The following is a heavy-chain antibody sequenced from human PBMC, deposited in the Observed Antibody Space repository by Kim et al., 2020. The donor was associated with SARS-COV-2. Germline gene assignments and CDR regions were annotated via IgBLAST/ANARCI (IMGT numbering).Heavy chain of an antibody. D-gene: IGHD4-17*01. CDR2: IYWDDDK. Sequence: SGPTLVNPTQTLTLTCTFSGFSLSTSGVGVGWIRQPPGKALECLALIYWDDDKRYTPSLKSRLTITKDTSKNQVVLTMTNMDPVDTATYYCARSLRWGFYYGMDVWGQGTTVTLSS. V-gene: IGHV2-5*02. CDR3: ARSLRWGFYYGMDV. CDR1: GFSLSTSGVG. J-gene: IGHJ6*02.